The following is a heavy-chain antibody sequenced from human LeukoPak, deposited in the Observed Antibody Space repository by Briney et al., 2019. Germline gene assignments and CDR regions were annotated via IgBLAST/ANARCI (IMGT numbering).Heavy chain of an antibody. Sequence: ASVKVSCKASGYTVTTYTLVWVRQAPGQGLEWMGWINTNTGNPTYAQGFTGRFVFSLDTSVSTAYLQISSLKAEDTAVYYCAREFYSSSRYWFDPWGQGTLVTVSS. CDR2: INTNTGNP. CDR3: AREFYSSSRYWFDP. CDR1: GYTVTTYT. D-gene: IGHD6-13*01. V-gene: IGHV7-4-1*02. J-gene: IGHJ5*02.